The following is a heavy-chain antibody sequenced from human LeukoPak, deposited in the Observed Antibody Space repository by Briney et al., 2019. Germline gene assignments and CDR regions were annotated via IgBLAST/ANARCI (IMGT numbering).Heavy chain of an antibody. V-gene: IGHV3-43*01. CDR2: ISWDGGST. CDR1: GFTSADHA. J-gene: IGHJ5*02. Sequence: LPGGSLTPSCPAYGFTSADHAMHWVRHAPGKGMEWVSLISWDGGSTYYADSVKGRFTLSRDNSKNTLYLQMNSLRTEDTALYYCAKETMGSWFDPWGQGTLVTVSS. D-gene: IGHD3-10*01. CDR3: AKETMGSWFDP.